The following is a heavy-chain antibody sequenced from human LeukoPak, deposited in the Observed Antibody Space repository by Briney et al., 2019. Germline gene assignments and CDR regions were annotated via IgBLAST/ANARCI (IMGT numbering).Heavy chain of an antibody. Sequence: ASVKVSCKASGYTFTSYDINWVRQAPGQGLEWMGGIIPIFGTANYAQKFQGRVTITADESTSTAYMELSSLRSEDTAVYYCAREAGYSSGWYPDYWGQGTLVTVSS. CDR1: GYTFTSYD. CDR3: AREAGYSSGWYPDY. V-gene: IGHV1-69*13. CDR2: IIPIFGTA. J-gene: IGHJ4*02. D-gene: IGHD6-19*01.